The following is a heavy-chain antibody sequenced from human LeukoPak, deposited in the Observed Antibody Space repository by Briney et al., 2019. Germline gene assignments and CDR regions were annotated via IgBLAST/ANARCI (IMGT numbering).Heavy chain of an antibody. CDR3: ARDTTYYYDSSGTYGMDV. Sequence: SETLSLTCAVYGGSFSGYYWSWIRQPPGKGLEWIGEINHSGSTNYNPSLKCRVTISVDTSKNQFSLKLSSVTAADTAVYYCARDTTYYYDSSGTYGMDVWGQGTTVTVSS. CDR1: GGSFSGYY. J-gene: IGHJ6*02. V-gene: IGHV4-34*01. CDR2: INHSGST. D-gene: IGHD3-22*01.